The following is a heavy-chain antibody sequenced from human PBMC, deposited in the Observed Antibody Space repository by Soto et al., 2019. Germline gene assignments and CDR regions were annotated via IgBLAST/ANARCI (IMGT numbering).Heavy chain of an antibody. CDR3: ARFSIRVVVITDRDAFDI. J-gene: IGHJ3*02. D-gene: IGHD3-22*01. CDR1: GGSISSSSYY. V-gene: IGHV4-39*01. CDR2: IYYSGST. Sequence: PSETLSHTCTVSGGSISSSSYYWGWIRQPPGKGLEWIGSIYYSGSTYYNPSLKSRVTISVDTSKNQFSLKLSSVTAADTAVYYCARFSIRVVVITDRDAFDIWGQGTMVTASS.